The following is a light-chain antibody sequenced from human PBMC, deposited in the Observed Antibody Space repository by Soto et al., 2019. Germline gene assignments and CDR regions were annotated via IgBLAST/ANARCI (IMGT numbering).Light chain of an antibody. CDR2: DAS. CDR3: QQRSNWPPIT. J-gene: IGKJ5*01. V-gene: IGKV3-11*01. Sequence: EIVLTQSPATLSLSPGERANLSCRASQSVSSYLAWYQQKPGQAPRLLIYDASNRATGIPARFIGSGSGTDFTLTISSLEPEDFAVYYCQQRSNWPPITFGQGTRLEIK. CDR1: QSVSSY.